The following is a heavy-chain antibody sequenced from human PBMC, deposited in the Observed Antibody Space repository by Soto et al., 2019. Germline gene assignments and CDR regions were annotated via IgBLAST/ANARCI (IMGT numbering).Heavy chain of an antibody. V-gene: IGHV4-59*01. CDR2: INNSGGN. D-gene: IGHD5-18*01. J-gene: IGHJ6*02. Sequence: SETLSLTCNVSGGSISSYYWSWIRQAPGEGLEWIGFINNSGGNTYNPSLKSRVNITLDTPKNHFSLKLSSVIAADTAVYYFARNGGRFSFCYYFFVMDVWGPGATVTVSS. CDR1: GGSISSYY. CDR3: ARNGGRFSFCYYFFVMDV.